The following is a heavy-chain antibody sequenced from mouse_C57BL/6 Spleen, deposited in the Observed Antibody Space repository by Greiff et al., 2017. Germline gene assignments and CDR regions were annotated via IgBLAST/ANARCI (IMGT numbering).Heavy chain of an antibody. J-gene: IGHJ4*01. Sequence: EVMLVESGGDLVKPGGSLKLSCAASGFTFSSYGMSWVRQTPDKRLEWVATISSGGSYTYYPDSVKGRFTISRDNAKNTLYLQMSSLKSEDTAMYYCARAIVTTGDYYAMDYWGQGTSVTVSS. CDR1: GFTFSSYG. CDR2: ISSGGSYT. D-gene: IGHD2-5*01. CDR3: ARAIVTTGDYYAMDY. V-gene: IGHV5-6*01.